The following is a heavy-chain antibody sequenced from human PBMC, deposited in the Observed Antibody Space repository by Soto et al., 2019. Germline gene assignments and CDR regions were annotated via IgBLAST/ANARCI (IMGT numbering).Heavy chain of an antibody. D-gene: IGHD2-21*01. CDR2: ISAYNGNT. Sequence: ASVKVSCKASGYTFTSYGISWVRQAPGQGLEWMGWISAYNGNTNYAQKLQGRVTMTTDTSTSTAYMELRSLRSDDTAVYYCARVGDIVVVIAPSPADDFDIWGQGTMVTVS. J-gene: IGHJ3*02. V-gene: IGHV1-18*01. CDR1: GYTFTSYG. CDR3: ARVGDIVVVIAPSPADDFDI.